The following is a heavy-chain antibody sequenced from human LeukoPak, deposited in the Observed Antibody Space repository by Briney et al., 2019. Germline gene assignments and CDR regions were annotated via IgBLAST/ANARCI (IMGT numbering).Heavy chain of an antibody. D-gene: IGHD3-3*01. CDR2: IYYSGST. J-gene: IGHJ4*02. CDR3: ARPKYYDFWSGYYKGEYYFDY. Sequence: SGTLSLTCTVSGGSISSSSYYWGWIRQPPGKGLEWIGSIYYSGSTYYNPSLKSRVTISVDTSKNQFSLKLSSVTAADTAVYYCARPKYYDFWSGYYKGEYYFDYWGQGTLVTVSS. V-gene: IGHV4-39*01. CDR1: GGSISSSSYY.